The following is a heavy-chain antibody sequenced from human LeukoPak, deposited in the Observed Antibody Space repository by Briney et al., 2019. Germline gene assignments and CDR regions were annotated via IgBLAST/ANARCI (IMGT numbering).Heavy chain of an antibody. J-gene: IGHJ6*04. D-gene: IGHD3-10*01. CDR3: ARRFGELYPNYYYGMDV. CDR2: IYHSGST. CDR1: GGSISSGNW. V-gene: IGHV4-4*02. Sequence: SETLSLTCAVSGGSISSGNWWTWVRQPPGKGLEWIGDIYHSGSTNYNPSLKSRVTISVDKSKNQFSLKLSSVTAADTAVYYCARRFGELYPNYYYGMDVWGKGTTVTVSS.